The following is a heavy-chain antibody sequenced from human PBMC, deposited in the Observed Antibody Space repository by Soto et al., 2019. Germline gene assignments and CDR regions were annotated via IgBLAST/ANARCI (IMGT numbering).Heavy chain of an antibody. CDR1: GFTFSNAW. CDR2: IKSKTDGGTT. CDR3: TTDLQVTWPPSFDY. J-gene: IGHJ4*02. V-gene: IGHV3-15*01. Sequence: PGGSLRLSCAASGFTFSNAWMSWVRQAPGKGLEWVGRIKSKTDGGTTDYAAPVKGRFTISRDDSKNTLYLQMNSLKTEDTAVYYCTTDLQVTWPPSFDYWGQGTLVTVSS. D-gene: IGHD2-21*02.